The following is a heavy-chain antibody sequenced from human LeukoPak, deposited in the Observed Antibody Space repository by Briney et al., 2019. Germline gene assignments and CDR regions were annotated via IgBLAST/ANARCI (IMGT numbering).Heavy chain of an antibody. V-gene: IGHV3-74*01. CDR1: GFTFSSYW. Sequence: GGSLRLSCAASGFTFSSYWMHWVRQAPGKGLGWVSRINSDGSSTSYADSVKGRFTISRDNAKNTLYLQMNSLRAEDTAVYYCATLKKVAFGMNYWGQGTLVTVSS. CDR3: ATLKKVAFGMNY. J-gene: IGHJ4*02. CDR2: INSDGSST. D-gene: IGHD3-10*01.